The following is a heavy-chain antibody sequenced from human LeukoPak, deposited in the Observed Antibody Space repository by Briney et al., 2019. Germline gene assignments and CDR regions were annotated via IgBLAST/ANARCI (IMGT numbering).Heavy chain of an antibody. CDR2: LRDSGVYT. V-gene: IGHV3-23*01. J-gene: IGHJ4*02. D-gene: IGHD4-17*01. CDR3: AKKAHYDAYAKYFDY. Sequence: GGSLRLSCAASGFTFSSYSMNGLRQAPGKGLEGVSLLRDSGVYTYYADSVKGRFTISRDNSNNMLYLQMNSLRAEDTAVYYCAKKAHYDAYAKYFDYWGQGTLVTVSS. CDR1: GFTFSSYS.